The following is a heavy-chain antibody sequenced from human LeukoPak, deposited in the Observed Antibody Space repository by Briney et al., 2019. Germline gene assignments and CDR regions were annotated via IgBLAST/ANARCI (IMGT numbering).Heavy chain of an antibody. J-gene: IGHJ4*02. Sequence: ASVKVSCKASGDTFSSYYMHWVRQAPGQGLEWMGIINPSGGSTTYAQKFQGRVTMTRDTSTSTAYMELRSLRSDDTAVYYCARVRVVVPAALIGGFGYWGQGTLVTVSS. CDR2: INPSGGST. D-gene: IGHD2-2*01. V-gene: IGHV1-46*01. CDR1: GDTFSSYY. CDR3: ARVRVVVPAALIGGFGY.